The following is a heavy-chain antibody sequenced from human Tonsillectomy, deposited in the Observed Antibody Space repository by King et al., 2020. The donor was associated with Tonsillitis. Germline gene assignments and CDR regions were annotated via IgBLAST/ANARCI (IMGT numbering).Heavy chain of an antibody. CDR2: ISYDGSNK. D-gene: IGHD3-22*01. J-gene: IGHJ2*01. V-gene: IGHV3-30*18. CDR3: AKCPTKFYDSHGYLFGHWYFDL. Sequence: VQLVESGGGVVQPGRSLRLYCAASGFTFSSYGMHWVRQAPGKGMKWVAVISYDGSNKYYADSVKGRFTISRDNSKNTLYLKMNSLRTDDTAAYYCAKCPTKFYDSHGYLFGHWYFDLWGRGTLVPVSS. CDR1: GFTFSSYG.